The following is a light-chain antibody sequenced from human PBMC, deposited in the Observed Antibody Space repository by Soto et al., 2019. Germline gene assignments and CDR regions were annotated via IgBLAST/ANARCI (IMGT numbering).Light chain of an antibody. CDR2: DAS. CDR1: QRVXSW. CDR3: QQFNSDTST. Sequence: IQMTQSPSILSASAGDRVTITCRASQRVXSWLAWYQQKPGKAPKILXDDASSLERGGPSRFSGSGTAIDFTLTISSVHPDYFATYYFQQFNSDTSTFGQGTRLEI. V-gene: IGKV1-5*01. J-gene: IGKJ5*01.